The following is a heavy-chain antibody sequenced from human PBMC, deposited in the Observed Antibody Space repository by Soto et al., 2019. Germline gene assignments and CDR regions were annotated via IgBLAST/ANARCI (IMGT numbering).Heavy chain of an antibody. V-gene: IGHV3-64*01. CDR3: ARSRGYCSSTSCLNWFVP. D-gene: IGHD2-2*01. J-gene: IGHJ5*02. Sequence: EVQLVESGGGLVQPGGSLRLSCAASGFTFSSYAMHWVRQAPGKGLEYVSAISSNGGSTYYANSVKGRFTISRDNSKNTLYLQMGSLRAADMAVYYCARSRGYCSSTSCLNWFVPWRQGTMVTVSS. CDR1: GFTFSSYA. CDR2: ISSNGGST.